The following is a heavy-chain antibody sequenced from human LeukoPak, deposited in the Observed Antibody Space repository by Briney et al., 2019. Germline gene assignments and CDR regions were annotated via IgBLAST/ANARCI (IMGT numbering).Heavy chain of an antibody. CDR2: IYYSGST. CDR3: ARGWGYCSGGSCSLYYYYYYYMDV. Sequence: PSETLSLTCTVSGGSISSYYRSWIRQPPGKGLEWIGYIYYSGSTNYNPSLESRVTISVDTSKNQFSLKLSSVTAADTAVYYCARGWGYCSGGSCSLYYYYYYYMDVWGKGTTVTVSS. D-gene: IGHD2-15*01. J-gene: IGHJ6*03. V-gene: IGHV4-59*01. CDR1: GGSISSYY.